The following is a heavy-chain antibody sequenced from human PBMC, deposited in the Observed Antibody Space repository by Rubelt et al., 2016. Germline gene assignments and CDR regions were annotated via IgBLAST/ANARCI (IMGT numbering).Heavy chain of an antibody. Sequence: GGVVQPGRSLRLSCAASGFTFSSYGMHWVRQAPGKGLEWVAVIWYDGSNKYYADSVKGRFTISRDNSKNTLYLQMNSLRAEDTAVYYRARGGMGGSTGYFDYWGQGTLVTVSS. CDR2: IWYDGSNK. J-gene: IGHJ4*02. CDR1: GFTFSSYG. D-gene: IGHD1-26*01. V-gene: IGHV3-33*01. CDR3: ARGGMGGSTGYFDY.